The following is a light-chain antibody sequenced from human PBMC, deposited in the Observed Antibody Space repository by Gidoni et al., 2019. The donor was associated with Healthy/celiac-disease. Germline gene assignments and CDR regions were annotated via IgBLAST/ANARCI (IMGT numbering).Light chain of an antibody. V-gene: IGLV2-23*01. Sequence: QSALTQPAPVSGSPGQSITISCTGTSRDVGSYNLVSWYQQHPGKAPKLMIYEGSQRPSGVSNRFSGSKSRNTASLTISGLQAEDEADYYCCSYAGSSTYVFGTGTKVTVL. CDR2: EGS. CDR1: SRDVGSYNL. J-gene: IGLJ1*01. CDR3: CSYAGSSTYV.